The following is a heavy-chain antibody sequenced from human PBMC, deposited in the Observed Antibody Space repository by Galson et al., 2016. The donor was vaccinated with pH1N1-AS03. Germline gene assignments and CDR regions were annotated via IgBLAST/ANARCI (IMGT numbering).Heavy chain of an antibody. D-gene: IGHD3-16*02. CDR2: INPSGDNT. J-gene: IGHJ4*02. CDR1: GYTFTNYY. CDR3: ARGAFVYVWGSYPLDY. Sequence: SVKVSCKASGYTFTNYYMHWVRQAPGQGLEWMGIINPSGDNTTYAQKFRGRVTMTRDTSTSTVYMELSSLRSEDTAVYYCARGAFVYVWGSYPLDYWGQGTLVTVSS. V-gene: IGHV1-46*01.